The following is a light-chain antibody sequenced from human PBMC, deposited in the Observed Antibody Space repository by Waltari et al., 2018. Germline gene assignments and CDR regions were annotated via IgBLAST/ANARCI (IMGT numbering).Light chain of an antibody. CDR1: SLRTSY. V-gene: IGLV3-19*01. CDR2: GKD. J-gene: IGLJ3*02. Sequence: SSELTQDPGVSVALGQTFTITCQEDSLRTSYATWYQLKPGQAPVLVIYGKDKRPSGVPDRFSGYSSGTTSSLTITGAQAEDEADYYCSSRNGRADQVVFAGGTKVTVL. CDR3: SSRNGRADQVV.